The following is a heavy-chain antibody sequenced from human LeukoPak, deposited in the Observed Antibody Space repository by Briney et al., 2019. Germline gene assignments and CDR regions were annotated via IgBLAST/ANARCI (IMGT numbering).Heavy chain of an antibody. Sequence: GSLRLSCAASGFTFSSYSMNWVRQAPGKGLEWVSSISSSSSYIYYADSVKGRFTISRDNAKNSLYLQMNSLGAEDTAVYYCARDSIAAAGIHDYWGQGTLVTVSS. J-gene: IGHJ4*02. CDR1: GFTFSSYS. V-gene: IGHV3-21*01. D-gene: IGHD6-13*01. CDR3: ARDSIAAAGIHDY. CDR2: ISSSSSYI.